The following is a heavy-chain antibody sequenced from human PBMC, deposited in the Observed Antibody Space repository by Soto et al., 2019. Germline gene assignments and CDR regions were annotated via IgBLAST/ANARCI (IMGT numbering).Heavy chain of an antibody. D-gene: IGHD6-6*01. CDR1: SGSLSGYY. CDR2: ISQSGNT. V-gene: IGHV4-34*01. J-gene: IGHJ4*02. Sequence: SETLSLTCSIYSGSLSGYYWSWIRQPPGKGLEWIGEISQSGNTNYSPSLKSRVSISIDTSKKQFSLNLASVSAADTAVYYCARAPKVSGSSQTRPDFWGQGPLVTVPQ. CDR3: ARAPKVSGSSQTRPDF.